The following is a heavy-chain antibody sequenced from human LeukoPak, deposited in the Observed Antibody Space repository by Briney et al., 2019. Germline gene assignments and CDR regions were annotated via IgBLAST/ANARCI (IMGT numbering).Heavy chain of an antibody. V-gene: IGHV4-39*07. D-gene: IGHD6-6*01. CDR1: GGSISSSSYY. Sequence: PSETLSLTCTVSGGSISSSSYYWGWIRQPPGKGLEWIGSIYYSGSTYYNPSLKSRVTISVDTSKNQFSLKLSSVTAADTAVYYCARDSGYSSSSQKSALFDYWGQGTLVTVSS. CDR2: IYYSGST. J-gene: IGHJ4*02. CDR3: ARDSGYSSSSQKSALFDY.